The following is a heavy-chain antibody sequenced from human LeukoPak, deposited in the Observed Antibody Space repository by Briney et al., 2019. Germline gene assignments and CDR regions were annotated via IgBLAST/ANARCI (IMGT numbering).Heavy chain of an antibody. D-gene: IGHD3-3*01. J-gene: IGHJ5*02. V-gene: IGHV3-23*01. CDR2: ISGSGGST. CDR3: AKGAPERVTIFGVVITHWFDP. Sequence: GGSLRLSCAASGFTFSSYAMSWVRQAPGKGLEWVSAISGSGGSTYYADSVKGRFTISRDNSKNTLYLQMNSLRAEDTAVYYCAKGAPERVTIFGVVITHWFDPWGQGTLVTVSS. CDR1: GFTFSSYA.